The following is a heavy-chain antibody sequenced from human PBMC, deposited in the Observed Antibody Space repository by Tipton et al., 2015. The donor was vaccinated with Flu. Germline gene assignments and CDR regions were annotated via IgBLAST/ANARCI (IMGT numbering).Heavy chain of an antibody. D-gene: IGHD2-15*01. V-gene: IGHV4-39*01. CDR1: GGSISSSSYY. CDR2: IYYSGST. CDR3: ARLGRGYCSGGSCLEAFDI. J-gene: IGHJ3*02. Sequence: LRLSCTVSGGSISSSSYYWGWIRQPPGKGLEWIGSIYYSGSTYYNPSLKSRVTISVDTSKNQFSLKLSSVTAADTAVYYCARLGRGYCSGGSCLEAFDIWGQGTMVTVSS.